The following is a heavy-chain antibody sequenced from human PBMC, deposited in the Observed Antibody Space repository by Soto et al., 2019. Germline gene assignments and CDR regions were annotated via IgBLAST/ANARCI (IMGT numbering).Heavy chain of an antibody. CDR1: GGTFSSYT. D-gene: IGHD3-9*01. V-gene: IGHV1-69*02. CDR3: ATTNDILTGYYPPLLYYMDV. CDR2: IIPILGIA. J-gene: IGHJ6*03. Sequence: ASVKVSCKASGGTFSSYTISWVRQAPGQGLEWMGRIIPILGIANYAQKFQGRVTITADKSTSTAYMELSSLRSEDTAVYYCATTNDILTGYYPPLLYYMDVWGKGTTVTVSS.